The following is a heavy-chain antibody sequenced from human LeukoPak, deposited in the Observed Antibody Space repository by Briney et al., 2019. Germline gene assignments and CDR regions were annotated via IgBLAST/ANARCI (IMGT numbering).Heavy chain of an antibody. J-gene: IGHJ6*03. CDR1: GGSISSYY. CDR3: ARSQRFLEWLSPYHYYYYMDV. D-gene: IGHD3-3*01. V-gene: IGHV4-59*01. CDR2: IYYSGST. Sequence: SETLSLTCTVSGGSISSYYWSWIRQPPGKGLEWIGYIYYSGSTNYNPSLKSRVTISVDTSKNQFSLKLSSVTAADTAVYYCARSQRFLEWLSPYHYYYYMDVWGKGTTVTVSS.